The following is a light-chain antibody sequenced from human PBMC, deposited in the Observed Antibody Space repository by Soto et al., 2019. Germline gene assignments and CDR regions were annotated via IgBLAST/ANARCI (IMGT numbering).Light chain of an antibody. CDR2: GNT. CDR1: SSNIGAGYD. J-gene: IGLJ3*02. V-gene: IGLV1-40*01. CDR3: QSHDSSLNSWV. Sequence: QSVLTQPPSMSGAPGQRVTISCTGRSSNIGAGYDVHWYQLLPGTAPKLLIYGNTNRPSGVPDRFSGSKSGTSASLAITGLRAEDEADYYCQSHDSSLNSWVFGGGTKLTV.